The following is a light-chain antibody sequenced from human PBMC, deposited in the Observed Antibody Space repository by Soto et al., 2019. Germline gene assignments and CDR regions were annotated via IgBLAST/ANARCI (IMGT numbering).Light chain of an antibody. V-gene: IGKV3-20*01. J-gene: IGKJ1*01. CDR3: HKYGRSPRK. CDR1: QSVGSIY. CDR2: GAS. Sequence: DIVLTPSPGTLSFSPVERATLSCIASQSVGSIYLAWYQQKPGQAPRLLIHGASNRATGIPARFSGSGSGTDFTLTISKVEPEDVAVYYCHKYGRSPRKCGQGNKGAIK.